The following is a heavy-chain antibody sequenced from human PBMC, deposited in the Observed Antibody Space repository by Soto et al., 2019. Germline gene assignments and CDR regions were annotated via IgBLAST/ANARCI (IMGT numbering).Heavy chain of an antibody. D-gene: IGHD3-22*01. CDR1: GFSLSTSGVG. V-gene: IGHV2-5*02. J-gene: IGHJ5*02. CDR3: AHEGITMIVGRGFGWFAP. Sequence: QITLKESGPTLVKPTQTLTLTCTFSGFSLSTSGVGVGWIRQPPGKALEWLALIYWDDDKRYSPSLKSRLTIPKDTSKNQVVLTMTNMDPVDTATYYCAHEGITMIVGRGFGWFAPWGQGTLVTVSS. CDR2: IYWDDDK.